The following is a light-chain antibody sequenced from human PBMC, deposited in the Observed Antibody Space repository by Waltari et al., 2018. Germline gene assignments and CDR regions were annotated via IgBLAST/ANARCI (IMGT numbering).Light chain of an antibody. CDR2: GAS. CDR1: QTVANTY. V-gene: IGKV3-20*01. J-gene: IGKJ4*01. Sequence: ESVLTQSPGTLSLSPRERATLSCRATQTVANTYLHWYQLKPGQAPRLLIYGASSRATGIPDRFSGSGSGTDFTLTISRLEPEDFAVYYCHLSGGSPRTFGGGTKVEIK. CDR3: HLSGGSPRT.